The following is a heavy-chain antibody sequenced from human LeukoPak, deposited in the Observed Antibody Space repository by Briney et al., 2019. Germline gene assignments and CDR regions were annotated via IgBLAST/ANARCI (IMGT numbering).Heavy chain of an antibody. D-gene: IGHD2-15*01. CDR2: FNPNSGGR. Sequence: ASVTLSFTCSGYTFTVYYMHLVRQAPGQGLGWMGGFNPNSGGRNDTRKFQGRVAMTRATSIRTAYMEMIRLRSDDTAVYYCASGRQYYSGGSYFSGHQKVSDYWGQGTRVMVS. V-gene: IGHV1-2*02. J-gene: IGHJ4*02. CDR3: ASGRQYYSGGSYFSGHQKVSDY. CDR1: GYTFTVYY.